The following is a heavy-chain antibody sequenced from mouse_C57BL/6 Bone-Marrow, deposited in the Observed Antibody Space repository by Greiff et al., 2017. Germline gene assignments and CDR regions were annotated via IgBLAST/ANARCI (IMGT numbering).Heavy chain of an antibody. Sequence: VQLQQSGPELVKPGASVKISCKASGYAFSSSWMNWVKQRPGKGLEWIGRIYPGDGDTNYNGKFKGKATLTADKSSSTAYMQLSSLTSEDSAVYFCARAVHYYGSSQYYFDYWGQGTTLTVSS. J-gene: IGHJ2*01. V-gene: IGHV1-82*01. D-gene: IGHD1-1*01. CDR2: IYPGDGDT. CDR3: ARAVHYYGSSQYYFDY. CDR1: GYAFSSSW.